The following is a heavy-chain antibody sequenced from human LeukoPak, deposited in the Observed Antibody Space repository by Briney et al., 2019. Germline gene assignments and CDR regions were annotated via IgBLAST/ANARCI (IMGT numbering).Heavy chain of an antibody. D-gene: IGHD2-15*01. CDR2: INQDAGTT. V-gene: IGHV3-7*01. CDR1: GFSFTSYW. Sequence: GGSLRLSCVASGFSFTSYWMSWVRQAPGKGLEFVANINQDAGTTNYVDSVKGRLTISRDNAENSLYLQMSRLRAEDTALYYCARDPGWSSFDIWGQGIMVTVSS. J-gene: IGHJ3*02. CDR3: ARDPGWSSFDI.